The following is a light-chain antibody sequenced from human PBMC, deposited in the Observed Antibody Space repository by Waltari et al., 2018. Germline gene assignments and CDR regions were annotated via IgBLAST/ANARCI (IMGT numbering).Light chain of an antibody. CDR3: QQYNTYWT. Sequence: DIQMTQSPSTLSASIGDRVTITCRASQKVDTWLAWYQQKPGKAPKLLVYKTSTLQSGVPSRFSGSGSGTHFTLTISSLQPDDFATYYCQQYNTYWTFGQGTKVE. CDR1: QKVDTW. V-gene: IGKV1-5*03. CDR2: KTS. J-gene: IGKJ1*01.